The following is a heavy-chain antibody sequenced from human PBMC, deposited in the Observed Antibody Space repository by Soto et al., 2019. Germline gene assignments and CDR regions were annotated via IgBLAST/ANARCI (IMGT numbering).Heavy chain of an antibody. Sequence: SETLSLTCAVYGGSFSGYYWSWIRQPPGKGLEWIGEINHSGSTNYNPSLKSRVTISVDTPKNQFSLKLSSVTAADTAVYYCARSYYGSRSYFKIFDYWGQGTLVTVSS. J-gene: IGHJ4*02. D-gene: IGHD3-10*01. CDR3: ARSYYGSRSYFKIFDY. CDR2: INHSGST. CDR1: GGSFSGYY. V-gene: IGHV4-34*01.